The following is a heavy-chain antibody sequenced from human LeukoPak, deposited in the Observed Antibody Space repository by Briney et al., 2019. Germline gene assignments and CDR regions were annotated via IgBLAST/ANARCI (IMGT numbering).Heavy chain of an antibody. CDR2: ISSSSSYI. CDR1: GFTFSSYT. Sequence: GGSLRLSCAASGFTFSSYTMNWDRQAPGKGLEWVSSISSSSSYIYYADSVKGRFTISRDNAKNSLYLQMNSLRAEDTAVYYCAREVGYGGTFDYWGQGTLVTVSS. V-gene: IGHV3-21*01. J-gene: IGHJ4*02. CDR3: AREVGYGGTFDY. D-gene: IGHD4-23*01.